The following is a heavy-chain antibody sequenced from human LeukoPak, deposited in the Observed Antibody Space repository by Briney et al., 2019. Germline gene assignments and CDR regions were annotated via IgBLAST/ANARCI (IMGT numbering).Heavy chain of an antibody. V-gene: IGHV3-11*01. CDR1: KFTFSDYY. CDR3: ARVVDHDYGDYYLDY. D-gene: IGHD4-17*01. Sequence: PGGSLRLSCAASKFTFSDYYMSWIRQAPGKGLEWVSYISGSGSTIYYADSVKGRFTISRDNAKKSLYLQMNSLRAEDTAVYYCARVVDHDYGDYYLDYWGQGTLVTVSS. J-gene: IGHJ4*02. CDR2: ISGSGSTI.